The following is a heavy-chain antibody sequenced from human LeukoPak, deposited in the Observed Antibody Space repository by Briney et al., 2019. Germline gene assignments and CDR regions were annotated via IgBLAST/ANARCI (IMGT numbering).Heavy chain of an antibody. Sequence: SQTLSLTCAISGESVSSNSSWNWIRQSPSRGLEWLGRTYYRSKWYNDYVVSVKSRININPDTSKNQFSLQLNSVTPEDTAVYYCARGGQGDGYSADEAFDLWGQGTMVTVS. CDR2: TYYRSKWYN. CDR1: GESVSSNSS. CDR3: ARGGQGDGYSADEAFDL. J-gene: IGHJ3*01. D-gene: IGHD5-18*01. V-gene: IGHV6-1*01.